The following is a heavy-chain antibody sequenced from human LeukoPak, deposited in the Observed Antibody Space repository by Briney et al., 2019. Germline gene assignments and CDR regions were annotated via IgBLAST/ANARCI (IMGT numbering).Heavy chain of an antibody. CDR1: GFTFRNCV. V-gene: IGHV3-30-3*01. CDR2: TSSDLNVK. J-gene: IGHJ4*02. CDR3: AREGYYGSGSPPSLYFDY. D-gene: IGHD3-10*01. Sequence: PGGSLGLSCAASGFTFRNCVIHWVRQAPGKGLEWVAVTSSDLNVKLYADSVKGRFTISRDNSRSTLYLQMNSLRPEDTAIYYCAREGYYGSGSPPSLYFDYWGQGTLVTVSS.